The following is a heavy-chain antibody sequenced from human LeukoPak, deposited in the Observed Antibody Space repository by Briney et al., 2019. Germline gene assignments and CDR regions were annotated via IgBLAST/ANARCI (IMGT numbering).Heavy chain of an antibody. CDR1: GGSFSGYY. J-gene: IGHJ4*02. CDR3: ARDMRGFWSGYYIN. CDR2: IYYSGST. V-gene: IGHV4-34*01. Sequence: SETLSLTCAVYGGSFSGYYWSWIRQPPGKGLEWIGSIYYSGSTYYNPSLKSRVTISGDTSKNQFSLKLSSVTAADTAVYYCARDMRGFWSGYYINWGQGTLVTVSS. D-gene: IGHD3-3*01.